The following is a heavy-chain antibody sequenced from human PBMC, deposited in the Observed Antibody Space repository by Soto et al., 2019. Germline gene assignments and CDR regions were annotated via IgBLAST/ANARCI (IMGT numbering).Heavy chain of an antibody. D-gene: IGHD3-10*01. V-gene: IGHV4-39*07. Sequence: SETLSLTCTVSGGSISSSSYYWGWIRQPPGKGLEWIGSINHSGSTYYNPSLKSRVTISVDTSKNQFSLKLSSVTAADTAVYYCARGRNDYYGSGSYGMDVWGQGTTVTVSS. J-gene: IGHJ6*02. CDR2: INHSGST. CDR1: GGSISSSSYY. CDR3: ARGRNDYYGSGSYGMDV.